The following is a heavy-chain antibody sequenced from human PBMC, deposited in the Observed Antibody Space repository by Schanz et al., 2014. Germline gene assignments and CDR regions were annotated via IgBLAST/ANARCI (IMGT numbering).Heavy chain of an antibody. CDR1: GFSFGSYA. J-gene: IGHJ4*02. CDR3: ARDGFGGYLDS. CDR2: IRQDGSAK. V-gene: IGHV3-7*03. D-gene: IGHD3-10*01. Sequence: EVQLVESGGGLVQRGGSLRLSCAASGFSFGSYAMSWVRQAPGRGLEWVANIRQDGSAKFYVDSVNSRFAISRDNAENSVYLQMNSLRAEDTAVYYCARDGFGGYLDSWGQGTLVTVSS.